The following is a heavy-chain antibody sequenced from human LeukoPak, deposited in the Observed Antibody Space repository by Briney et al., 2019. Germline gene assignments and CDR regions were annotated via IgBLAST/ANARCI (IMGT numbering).Heavy chain of an antibody. CDR3: AREDKVVPAALGPYNWFDP. V-gene: IGHV3-7*01. Sequence: PGGSLRLSCAASGFTFSSYWMSWVRQAPGKGMEWVANIKQDGREKYYVDSVKGRFTISRDNAKNSLYLQMNSLRAEDTAVYYCAREDKVVPAALGPYNWFDPWGQGTLVTVSS. J-gene: IGHJ5*02. D-gene: IGHD2-2*01. CDR2: IKQDGREK. CDR1: GFTFSSYW.